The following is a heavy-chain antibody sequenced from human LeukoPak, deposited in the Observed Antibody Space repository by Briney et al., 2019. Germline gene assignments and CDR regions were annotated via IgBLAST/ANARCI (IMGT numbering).Heavy chain of an antibody. Sequence: GGSLRLSCAASGFTFSSYAMSWVRQAPGKGLEWVSAISGSGGSTYYADSVKGRFTISRDNSKNTLYLQMNSLRAEDTAVYYCARYYGDYFREFLHWGQGTLVTVSS. CDR3: ARYYGDYFREFLH. V-gene: IGHV3-23*01. J-gene: IGHJ4*02. CDR1: GFTFSSYA. CDR2: ISGSGGST. D-gene: IGHD4-17*01.